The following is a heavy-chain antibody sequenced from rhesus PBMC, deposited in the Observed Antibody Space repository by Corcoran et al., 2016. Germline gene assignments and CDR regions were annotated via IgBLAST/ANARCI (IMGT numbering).Heavy chain of an antibody. V-gene: IGHV4-160*01. Sequence: QVQLQESGPGLVKPSETLSLTCAVSGGSISSNYWSWIRQPPGKGLEWIGYIYGSRGSTYYNPSLTSRVTIATDTSKNQFSLKLSSVTAADTAVYYCVRSGYCSGIYCYAYFEFWGQGALVTVSS. D-gene: IGHD2-27*01. CDR2: IYGSRGST. CDR3: VRSGYCSGIYCYAYFEF. J-gene: IGHJ1*01. CDR1: GGSISSNY.